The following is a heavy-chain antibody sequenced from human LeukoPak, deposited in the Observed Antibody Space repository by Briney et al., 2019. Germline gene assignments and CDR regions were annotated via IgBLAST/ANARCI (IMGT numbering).Heavy chain of an antibody. CDR3: AREGQQLGFDY. V-gene: IGHV3-53*01. CDR1: GFTVSSNY. D-gene: IGHD6-13*01. CDR2: IYSGGST. J-gene: IGHJ4*02. Sequence: GGSLRLSCAASGFTVSSNYMSWVRQAPGKGLEWVSVIYSGGSTYYADSVKGRLTISRDNSKNTLSLQMNSLRAEDTAVYYCAREGQQLGFDYWGQGTLVTVSA.